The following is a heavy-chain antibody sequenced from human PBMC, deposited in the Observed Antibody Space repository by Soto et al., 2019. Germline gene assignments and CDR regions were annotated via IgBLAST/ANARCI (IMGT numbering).Heavy chain of an antibody. Sequence: QVQLVQSGAEVKKPGSSVKVSCKASGGTFSSYAISWVRQAPGQGLEWMGGIIPIFGTANYAQKFQGRVTITADESTSTAYMELSSLRSEDTAVYYCARDSPRITIFGVVTRGWFDPWGQGTLVTVSS. J-gene: IGHJ5*02. D-gene: IGHD3-3*01. CDR2: IIPIFGTA. V-gene: IGHV1-69*01. CDR1: GGTFSSYA. CDR3: ARDSPRITIFGVVTRGWFDP.